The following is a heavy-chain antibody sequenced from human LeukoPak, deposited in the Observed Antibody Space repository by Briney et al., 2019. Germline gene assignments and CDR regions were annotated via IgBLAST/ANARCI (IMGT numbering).Heavy chain of an antibody. J-gene: IGHJ2*01. V-gene: IGHV4-59*08. D-gene: IGHD3-22*01. CDR2: IYYSGST. CDR3: ARHPTRGYYDSSGYYYYWYFDL. Sequence: SETLCLTCTVSGGSISSYYWSWIRQPPGKGLEWIGYIYYSGSTNYNPSLKSRVTISVDTSKNQFSLKLSSVTAADTAVYYCARHPTRGYYDSSGYYYYWYFDLWGRGNLVTVSS. CDR1: GGSISSYY.